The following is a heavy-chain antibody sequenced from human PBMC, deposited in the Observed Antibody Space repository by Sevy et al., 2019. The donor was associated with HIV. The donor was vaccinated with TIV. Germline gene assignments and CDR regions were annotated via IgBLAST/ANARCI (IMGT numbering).Heavy chain of an antibody. CDR2: IKQDGSEK. CDR3: ARDLAAWSGYDSVLDY. V-gene: IGHV3-7*01. J-gene: IGHJ4*02. Sequence: GGSLRLSCAASGFTFSSYWMSWVRQAPGKGLEWVANIKQDGSEKYYVDSVKGRFTISRDNAKNSLYLQMNSLRAEDTAVYYCARDLAAWSGYDSVLDYWGQGTLVTVSS. CDR1: GFTFSSYW. D-gene: IGHD5-12*01.